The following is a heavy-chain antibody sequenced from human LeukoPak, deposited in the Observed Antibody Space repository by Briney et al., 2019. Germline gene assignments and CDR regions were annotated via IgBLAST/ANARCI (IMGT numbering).Heavy chain of an antibody. D-gene: IGHD4-17*01. V-gene: IGHV3-21*01. Sequence: GGSLRLSCAASGFTFSSYSMNWVRQAPGKGLEWVSSISSSSSYIYYADSVKGRFTISRDNAKNSLYLQMNSLRAEDTAVYYCARDRYYGDYPELVDYWGQGTLVTVSP. CDR2: ISSSSSYI. J-gene: IGHJ4*02. CDR3: ARDRYYGDYPELVDY. CDR1: GFTFSSYS.